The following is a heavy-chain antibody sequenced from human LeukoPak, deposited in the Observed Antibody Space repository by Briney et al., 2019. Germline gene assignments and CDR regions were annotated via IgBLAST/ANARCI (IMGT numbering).Heavy chain of an antibody. J-gene: IGHJ3*02. CDR3: ARVHDSSGYYGMNAFDI. CDR2: IYYSGST. CDR1: GGSISSYY. Sequence: PSETLSLTCTASGGSISSYYWSWIRQPPGKGLEWIGYIYYSGSTNYNPSLKSRVTISVDTSKNQFSLKLSSVTAADTAVYYCARVHDSSGYYGMNAFDIWGQGTMVTVSS. D-gene: IGHD3-22*01. V-gene: IGHV4-59*01.